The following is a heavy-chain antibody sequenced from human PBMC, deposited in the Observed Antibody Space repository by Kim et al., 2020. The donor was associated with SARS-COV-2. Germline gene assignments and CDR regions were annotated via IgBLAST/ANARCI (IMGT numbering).Heavy chain of an antibody. Sequence: NHTPSLKSRVTISVDTSKNPVSLKLTSATAADTAVDYCARQGAYDAKWFDPWGQGTLVTVSS. D-gene: IGHD2-8*01. V-gene: IGHV4-59*08. J-gene: IGHJ5*02. CDR3: ARQGAYDAKWFDP.